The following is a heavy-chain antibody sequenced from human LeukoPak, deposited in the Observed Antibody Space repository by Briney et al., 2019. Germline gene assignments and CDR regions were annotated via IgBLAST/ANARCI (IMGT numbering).Heavy chain of an antibody. Sequence: GGSLRLSCAASGFTFSSYAMHWVRQAPGKGLEWVAVISYDGSNKYYADSVKGRFTISRDNSKNTLYLQMNSLRAEDTAVYYCARAGVVITVFDYWGQGTLVTVSS. CDR2: ISYDGSNK. J-gene: IGHJ4*02. CDR3: ARAGVVITVFDY. V-gene: IGHV3-30-3*01. D-gene: IGHD3-3*01. CDR1: GFTFSSYA.